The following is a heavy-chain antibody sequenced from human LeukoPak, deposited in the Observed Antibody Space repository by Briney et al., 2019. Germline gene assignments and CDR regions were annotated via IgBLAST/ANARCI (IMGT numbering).Heavy chain of an antibody. CDR1: GFTFSSYG. CDR3: AKVRSAVAGSSFGY. D-gene: IGHD6-19*01. V-gene: IGHV3-30*02. Sequence: GGSLRLSCAASGFTFSSYGMRWVRQAPGKGLEWVAFIRYDGSNKYYADSVKGRFTISRDNSKNTLYLQMNSLRAEDTAVYYCAKVRSAVAGSSFGYWGQGTLVTVSS. J-gene: IGHJ4*02. CDR2: IRYDGSNK.